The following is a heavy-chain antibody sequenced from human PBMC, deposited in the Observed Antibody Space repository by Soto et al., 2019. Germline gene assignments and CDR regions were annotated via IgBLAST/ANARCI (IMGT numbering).Heavy chain of an antibody. V-gene: IGHV1-46*01. CDR2: ISPSGSGT. CDR3: ARRTDGGFSD. J-gene: IGHJ4*02. CDR1: QYTFANYY. Sequence: QVQLVQSGAEVKKPGASVKISCKASQYTFANYYMHCVRQAPGQGIEWVGVISPSGSGTNYAQKFEGRITMTRDTSTDTVYMEVSSLRAEDTAVFYCARRTDGGFSDWGQGTLVTVSS.